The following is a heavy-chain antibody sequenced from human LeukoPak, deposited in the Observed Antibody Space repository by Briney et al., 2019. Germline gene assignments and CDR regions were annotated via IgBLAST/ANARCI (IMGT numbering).Heavy chain of an antibody. Sequence: SETLSLTCTVSGGTISISSHYWAWLRQPPGKGLEWIGSMYYTGGTYYNPSLKSRVTLSIDTSKNQFSLKLNSLTAADTAVYYCARLVRYCSTNSCYPFDFWGQGTLVTVSS. CDR2: MYYTGGT. D-gene: IGHD2-2*01. CDR1: GGTISISSHY. CDR3: ARLVRYCSTNSCYPFDF. V-gene: IGHV4-39*01. J-gene: IGHJ4*02.